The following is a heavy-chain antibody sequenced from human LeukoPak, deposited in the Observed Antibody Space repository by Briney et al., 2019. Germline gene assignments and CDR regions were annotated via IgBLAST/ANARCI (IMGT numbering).Heavy chain of an antibody. CDR3: ARDIGYYGMDV. Sequence: AGGSLRLSCVASGFTFANYAMSWVRQAPGKGLEWVSSISGRGGSTNYADSVRGRFTISRDDSKNTLYLQMNSLRAEDTAVYYCARDIGYYGMDVWGQGTTVTVSS. J-gene: IGHJ6*02. CDR1: GFTFANYA. CDR2: ISGRGGST. D-gene: IGHD2-15*01. V-gene: IGHV3-23*01.